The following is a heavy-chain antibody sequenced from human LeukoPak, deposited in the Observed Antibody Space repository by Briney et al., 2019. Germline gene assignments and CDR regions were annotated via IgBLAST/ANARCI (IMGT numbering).Heavy chain of an antibody. Sequence: PSETLSLTCTVSGGSISTFYWSWLRQPPGKGLEWIGYIYYSGSTNYNPSLKSRVTISVDTSKNQFSLKLSSVTAADTAVYYCARRDGSSWPFDYWGQGTLVTVSS. CDR2: IYYSGST. CDR3: ARRDGSSWPFDY. D-gene: IGHD6-13*01. CDR1: GGSISTFY. V-gene: IGHV4-59*08. J-gene: IGHJ4*02.